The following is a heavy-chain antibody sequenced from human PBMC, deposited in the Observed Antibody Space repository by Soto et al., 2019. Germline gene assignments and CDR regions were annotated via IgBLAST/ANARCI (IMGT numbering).Heavy chain of an antibody. Sequence: EVQLVESGGGLVQPGGSLRLSCAASGFTFSSYWMSWVRQAPGKGLEWVANIKQDGSEKYYVDSVKGRFTISRDNAKNSLYLQMNSLRAEDTAVYYCARSITMGRGVRGYYYGMDVWGQGTTVTVSS. J-gene: IGHJ6*02. CDR1: GFTFSSYW. V-gene: IGHV3-7*03. CDR3: ARSITMGRGVRGYYYGMDV. CDR2: IKQDGSEK. D-gene: IGHD3-10*01.